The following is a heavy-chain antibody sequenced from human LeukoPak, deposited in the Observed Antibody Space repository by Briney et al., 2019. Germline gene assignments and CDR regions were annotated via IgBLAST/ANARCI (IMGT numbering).Heavy chain of an antibody. V-gene: IGHV4-59*01. J-gene: IGHJ4*02. CDR3: ARSRPMVRGPKYYFDY. CDR1: GGSISSYY. Sequence: SETLSLACTVSGGSISSYYWSWIRQPPGKGLEWIGYIYYSGSTNYNPSLKSRVTISVDTSKNQLSLKLSSVTAADTAVYYCARSRPMVRGPKYYFDYWGQGTLVTVSS. CDR2: IYYSGST. D-gene: IGHD3-10*01.